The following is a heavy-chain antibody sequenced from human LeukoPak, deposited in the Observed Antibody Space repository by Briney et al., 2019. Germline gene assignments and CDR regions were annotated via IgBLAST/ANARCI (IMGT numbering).Heavy chain of an antibody. Sequence: GGSLRLSCAASGFTLYTYGMTWVRQAPGKGLEWVSSISSSGTGGKTYYADSVKGRFTISRDNSKNTLYLQMNSLRAEDTAVYYCASSQSEYDYGDYDVPWSFDYWGQGTLVTVSS. CDR1: GFTLYTYG. J-gene: IGHJ4*02. V-gene: IGHV3-23*01. CDR2: ISSSGTGGKT. CDR3: ASSQSEYDYGDYDVPWSFDY. D-gene: IGHD4-17*01.